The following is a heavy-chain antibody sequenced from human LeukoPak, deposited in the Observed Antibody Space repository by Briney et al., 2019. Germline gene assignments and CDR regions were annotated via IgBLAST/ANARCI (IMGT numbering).Heavy chain of an antibody. J-gene: IGHJ4*02. CDR3: ARIAVAGYFDY. Sequence: PSETLCLTRTVSGGSVRSSNYYWNWIRQLPGKGLEWIGYIYYSGSTNYNPSLKIRVTISVDTSKNQFSLKLSSVTAADTAVYYCARIAVAGYFDYWGQRTMVTDSS. D-gene: IGHD6-19*01. V-gene: IGHV4-61*01. CDR1: GGSVRSSNYY. CDR2: IYYSGST.